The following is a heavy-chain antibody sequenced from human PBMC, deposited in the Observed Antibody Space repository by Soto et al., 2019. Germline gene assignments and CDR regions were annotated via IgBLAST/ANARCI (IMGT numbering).Heavy chain of an antibody. J-gene: IGHJ3*02. CDR3: ARHVDYGGNPRGVDAFDI. V-gene: IGHV4-39*01. Sequence: PXAILSLTFTVSSGSISSSSYDGGGIRQPPGKGLEWIGSIYYSGSTYYNPSLKSRVTISVDTSKNQFSLKLSSVTAADTAVYYCARHVDYGGNPRGVDAFDIWGQGTMVTVSS. D-gene: IGHD4-17*01. CDR2: IYYSGST. CDR1: SGSISSSSYD.